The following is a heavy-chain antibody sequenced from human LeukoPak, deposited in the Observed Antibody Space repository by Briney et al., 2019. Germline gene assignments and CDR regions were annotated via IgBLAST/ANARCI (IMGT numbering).Heavy chain of an antibody. Sequence: GGSLRLSCAASGFTFSGYWMHWVRQAPGKGLVWVSRINSDGSSTSNADSVKGRFTISRDNAKNTLYLQMDSLRADDTAVYYCASSLLATMGPLFYWGLGALVTVSS. CDR1: GFTFSGYW. CDR2: INSDGSST. J-gene: IGHJ4*02. CDR3: ASSLLATMGPLFY. D-gene: IGHD5-24*01. V-gene: IGHV3-74*01.